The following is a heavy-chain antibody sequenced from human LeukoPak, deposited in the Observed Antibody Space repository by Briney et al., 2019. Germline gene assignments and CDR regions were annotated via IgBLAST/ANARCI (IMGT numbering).Heavy chain of an antibody. CDR2: VDYRGIT. J-gene: IGHJ4*02. V-gene: IGHV4-39*01. CDR3: ARPSRDDSSGYYFPY. Sequence: PSETLSLTCAVSGASISTVGYYWGWIRQAPEKGLEWIGKVDYRGITQYDPSLKSRVIMSLDTSKNQFSLILSSVTAADTAVYYCARPSRDDSSGYYFPYWGQGTLVTVSS. D-gene: IGHD3-22*01. CDR1: GASISTVGYY.